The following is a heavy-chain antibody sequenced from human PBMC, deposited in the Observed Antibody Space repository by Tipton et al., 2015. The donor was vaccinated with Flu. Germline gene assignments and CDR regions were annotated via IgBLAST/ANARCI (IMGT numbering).Heavy chain of an antibody. V-gene: IGHV4-38-2*01. D-gene: IGHD4-11*01. J-gene: IGHJ5*02. Sequence: LRLSCAVSGYSIRNSDYYWGWIRQPPGKGLEWIGNIFHSGDTNHNPSLKSRVTISVDTSKNQFSLKLSSVTAADTALYYCARRDYSNYVSEPKNWFDPWGQGALVTVSS. CDR3: ARRDYSNYVSEPKNWFDP. CDR2: IFHSGDT. CDR1: GYSIRNSDYY.